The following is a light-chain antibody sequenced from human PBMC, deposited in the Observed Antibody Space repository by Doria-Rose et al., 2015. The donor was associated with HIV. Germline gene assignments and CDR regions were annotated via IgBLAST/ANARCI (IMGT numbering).Light chain of an antibody. J-gene: IGKJ1*01. CDR3: HQYGTSWT. V-gene: IGKV3-20*01. CDR1: QSFSSTY. Sequence: EIVLTQSPGTLSLSPGERATLSCRASQSFSSTYLAWYQQKPGQAPSLLIYDGSTSATGIPDRFSASGSGTDFTLTINRLEPEDFALYYCHQYGTSWTFGQGTEVEI. CDR2: DGS.